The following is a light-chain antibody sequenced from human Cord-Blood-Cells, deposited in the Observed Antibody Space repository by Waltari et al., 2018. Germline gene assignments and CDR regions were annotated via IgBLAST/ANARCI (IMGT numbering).Light chain of an antibody. J-gene: IGLJ3*02. CDR1: SSDVGGYNY. CDR3: SSYTSSSTLV. Sequence: QSALTQPASVSGSPGQSITISCTGTSSDVGGYNYVSWYQQPPGKAPKLMIYDVSKRPAGVLNRFSGSKSGNTASLTISGLQAEDEADYYCSSYTSSSTLVFGGGTKLTVL. V-gene: IGLV2-14*01. CDR2: DVS.